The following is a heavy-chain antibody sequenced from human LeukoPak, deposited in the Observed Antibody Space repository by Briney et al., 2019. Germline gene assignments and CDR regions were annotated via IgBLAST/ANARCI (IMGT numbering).Heavy chain of an antibody. CDR1: GGSISSGGYS. CDR2: IYHSGST. V-gene: IGHV4-30-2*01. Sequence: SETLSLTFAVSGGSISSGGYSWSWIRQPPGKGLEWIGYIYHSGSTYYNPSLKSRVTISVDRSKNQFSLKLSSVTAADTAVYYCARDCSSTSCYGYFDYWGQGTLVTVSS. CDR3: ARDCSSTSCYGYFDY. D-gene: IGHD2-2*01. J-gene: IGHJ4*02.